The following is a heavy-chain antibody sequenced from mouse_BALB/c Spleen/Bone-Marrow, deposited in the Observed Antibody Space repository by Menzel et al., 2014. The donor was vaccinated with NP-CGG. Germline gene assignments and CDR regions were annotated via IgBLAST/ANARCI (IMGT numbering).Heavy chain of an antibody. Sequence: LQQAGSELVRPGASVKLSCKASGYTFTSYWMHWVKQRPGQGLEWIGNIYPGSGSTNYDEKFKSKAALTVETSSSTAYMQLSSLTSEDSAVYYCTKGLPSAYWGQGTLVTVSA. J-gene: IGHJ3*01. CDR2: IYPGSGST. V-gene: IGHV1S22*01. CDR1: GYTFTSYW. D-gene: IGHD2-4*01. CDR3: TKGLPSAY.